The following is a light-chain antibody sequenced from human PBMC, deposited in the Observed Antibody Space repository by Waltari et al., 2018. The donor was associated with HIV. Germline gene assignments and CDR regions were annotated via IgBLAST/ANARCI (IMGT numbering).Light chain of an antibody. CDR3: SVWDDSLNGRV. J-gene: IGLJ1*01. CDR2: SNN. V-gene: IGLV1-44*01. CDR1: SSTIGSNT. Sequence: QSVLTQPPSASGPPGQRVTIPCSGSSSTIGSNTVNWYQQLPGTAPKLLMYSNNQRPSGVPDRFSGSKSGTSASLAISGLQSEDDADYYCSVWDDSLNGRVFGTGTKVTVL.